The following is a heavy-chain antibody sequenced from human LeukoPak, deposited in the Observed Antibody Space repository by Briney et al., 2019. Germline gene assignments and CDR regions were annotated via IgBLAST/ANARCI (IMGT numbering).Heavy chain of an antibody. CDR1: GGSISSYY. J-gene: IGHJ3*02. CDR2: IYYSGST. D-gene: IGHD3-22*01. CDR3: ATGVDQYYYDSSGYYRDSAFDI. Sequence: SETLSLTCTVSGGSISSYYWSWIRQPPGKGLEWIGYIYYSGSTNYNPSLKSRVTISVDTSKNQFSLKLSSVTAADTAVYYCATGVDQYYYDSSGYYRDSAFDIWGQGTMVTVSS. V-gene: IGHV4-59*12.